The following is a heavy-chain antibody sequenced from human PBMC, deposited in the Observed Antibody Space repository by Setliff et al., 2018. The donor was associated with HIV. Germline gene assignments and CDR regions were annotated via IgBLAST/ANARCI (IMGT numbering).Heavy chain of an antibody. Sequence: SVKVSCKASGGSFSDHAVTWVRQAPGQGLEWMGTIIPVTGTANYAQRFQGRVTITADESTNTAYMELSSLRSEDTAVFYCARGVVVAGTPYYFDYWGQGTLVTVSS. CDR3: ARGVVVAGTPYYFDY. V-gene: IGHV1-69*11. CDR1: GGSFSDHA. J-gene: IGHJ4*02. CDR2: IIPVTGTA. D-gene: IGHD2-15*01.